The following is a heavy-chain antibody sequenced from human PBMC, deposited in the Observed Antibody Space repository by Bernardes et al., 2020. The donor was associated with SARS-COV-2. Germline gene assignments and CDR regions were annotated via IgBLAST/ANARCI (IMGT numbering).Heavy chain of an antibody. D-gene: IGHD4-4*01. CDR2: INHSGST. J-gene: IGHJ5*02. CDR3: ARGLAATVTKSHWFDP. CDR1: GGSFSGYY. Sequence: SETLSLTCAVYGGSFSGYYWSWIRKPPGKGLEWIGEINHSGSTNYNPSLKSRVTISVDTSKNQFSLKLSSVTAADTAVYYCARGLAATVTKSHWFDPWGQGTLVTVSS. V-gene: IGHV4-34*01.